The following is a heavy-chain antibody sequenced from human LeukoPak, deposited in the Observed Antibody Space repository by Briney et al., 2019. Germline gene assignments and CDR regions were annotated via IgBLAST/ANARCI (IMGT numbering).Heavy chain of an antibody. D-gene: IGHD6-19*01. V-gene: IGHV1-18*01. CDR3: ARSETIAVAGRGFDY. CDR2: ISAYNGNT. Sequence: GASVKVSCKASGYTFTNYAISWVRQAPGQGLEWMGWISAYNGNTNYAQKLQGRVTMTTDTSTSTAYMELRSLRSDDTAVYYCARSETIAVAGRGFDYWGQGTLVTVSS. J-gene: IGHJ4*02. CDR1: GYTFTNYA.